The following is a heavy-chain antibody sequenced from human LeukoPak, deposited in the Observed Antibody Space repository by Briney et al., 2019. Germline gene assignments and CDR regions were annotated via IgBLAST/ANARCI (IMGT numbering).Heavy chain of an antibody. Sequence: ASVKVSCKASGYTLTDYYMHWVRQAPGQGLEWMGWINPNSGATKSAQKFQGRVTMTRDTSISTAYMELSRLRSDDTAVYYCARDMLPMTTVTTPEDYWGQGTLVTVSS. CDR2: INPNSGAT. V-gene: IGHV1-2*02. CDR3: ARDMLPMTTVTTPEDY. D-gene: IGHD4-17*01. J-gene: IGHJ4*02. CDR1: GYTLTDYY.